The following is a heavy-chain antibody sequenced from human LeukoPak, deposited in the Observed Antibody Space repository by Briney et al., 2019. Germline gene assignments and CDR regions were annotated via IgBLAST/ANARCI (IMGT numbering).Heavy chain of an antibody. V-gene: IGHV1-18*01. CDR1: GHTFTSFG. Sequence: ASVKVSCKTSGHTFTSFGFSWVRQAPGQGLEWMGWISAYNGDTSYAQKLQGRVTMTTDTSTSTVYMELRSLRSDDTAVYYCAKKTPGYGDLYYFDYWGQGALVTVSS. D-gene: IGHD4-17*01. CDR2: ISAYNGDT. J-gene: IGHJ4*02. CDR3: AKKTPGYGDLYYFDY.